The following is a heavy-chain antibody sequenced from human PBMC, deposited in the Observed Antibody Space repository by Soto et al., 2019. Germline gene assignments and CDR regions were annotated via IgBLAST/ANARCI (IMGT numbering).Heavy chain of an antibody. D-gene: IGHD3-16*02. CDR3: AKVLRSFGGVIVSERMNLDY. CDR1: GFTFSSYA. V-gene: IGHV3-23*01. CDR2: ISGSGGST. J-gene: IGHJ4*02. Sequence: PGGSLRLSCAASGFTFSSYAMSWVRQAPGKGLEWVSAISGSGGSTYYADSVKGRFTISRDNSKNTLYLQMNSLRAEDTAVYYCAKVLRSFGGVIVSERMNLDYWGQGTLVTVSS.